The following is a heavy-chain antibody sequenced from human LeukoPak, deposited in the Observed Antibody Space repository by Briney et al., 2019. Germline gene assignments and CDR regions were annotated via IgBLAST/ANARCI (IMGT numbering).Heavy chain of an antibody. Sequence: PGGSLRLSCAASGFTFSSYAMGWVRQAPGKGLEWVSAISGSGGSTYYADSVKGRFTISRDDSKNTLYLQMNSLRAEDTAVYYCAKDDGSGKYYFDYWGQGTLVTVSS. CDR3: AKDDGSGKYYFDY. D-gene: IGHD3-10*01. V-gene: IGHV3-23*01. CDR1: GFTFSSYA. CDR2: ISGSGGST. J-gene: IGHJ4*02.